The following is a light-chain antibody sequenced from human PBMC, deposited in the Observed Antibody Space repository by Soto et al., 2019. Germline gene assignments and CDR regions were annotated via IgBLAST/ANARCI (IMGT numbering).Light chain of an antibody. J-gene: IGLJ2*01. V-gene: IGLV2-14*01. CDR3: SSYTSSNTLG. CDR2: DVS. Sequence: QSALTQPASVSGSPGQSITISCTGTSSDIGGYNYVSWYQQHPGKAPKLMIYDVSNRPSGVSNRFSGSKSGNTVSLTISGLQAEDEADYYCSSYTSSNTLGFGGGTKLTVL. CDR1: SSDIGGYNY.